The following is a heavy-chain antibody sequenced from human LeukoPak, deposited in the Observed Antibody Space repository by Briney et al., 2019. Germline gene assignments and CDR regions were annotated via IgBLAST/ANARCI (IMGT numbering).Heavy chain of an antibody. CDR1: GGSFSGYY. CDR2: INHSGST. Sequence: PSETLSLTCAVYGGSFSGYYWSWIRQPPGKGLEWIGEINHSGSTNYNPSLKSRVTISVDTSKNQFSLKLSSVTAADTAVYYCARAPLWDSSGYYLDYWGQGTLVTVSS. D-gene: IGHD3-22*01. J-gene: IGHJ4*02. CDR3: ARAPLWDSSGYYLDY. V-gene: IGHV4-34*01.